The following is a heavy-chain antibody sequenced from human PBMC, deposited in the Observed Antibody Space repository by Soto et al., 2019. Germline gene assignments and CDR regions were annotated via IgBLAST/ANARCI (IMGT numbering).Heavy chain of an antibody. CDR2: IYPGDSDT. D-gene: IGHD6-6*01. V-gene: IGHV5-51*01. Sequence: GESPKISCKGSGYSFTSYWIGWVRQMPGKGLEWMGIIYPGDSDTRYSPSFQGQVTISADKSISTAYLQWSSLKASDTAMYYCARQSFLEYSSSDVQNLFDYWGQGTLVTVSS. J-gene: IGHJ4*02. CDR1: GYSFTSYW. CDR3: ARQSFLEYSSSDVQNLFDY.